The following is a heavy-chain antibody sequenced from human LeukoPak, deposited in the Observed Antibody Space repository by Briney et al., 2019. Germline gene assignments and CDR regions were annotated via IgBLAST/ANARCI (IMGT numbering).Heavy chain of an antibody. CDR1: GYTFTSYY. J-gene: IGHJ4*02. Sequence: ASVKVSCKASGYTFTSYYMHWVRQAPGQGLEWMGIVNPSGGSTSYAQKFQGRVTMTRDTSTSTVYMELSSLRSEDTAVYYCASESSRGRRFTDYWGQGTLVTVSS. V-gene: IGHV1-46*01. D-gene: IGHD6-13*01. CDR3: ASESSRGRRFTDY. CDR2: VNPSGGST.